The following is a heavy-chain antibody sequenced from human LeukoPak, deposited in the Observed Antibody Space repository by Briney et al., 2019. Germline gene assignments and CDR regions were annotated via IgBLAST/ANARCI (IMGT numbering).Heavy chain of an antibody. Sequence: GGSLRLSCEASGFTFSSYDMNWVRQAPGKGLEWVSVISGSGGSTDYADSVKGRFSISRDNSKNTLYPQMNSLRAEDTAVYYCAKGQLWFGEFSYFDYWGQGTLVTVSS. V-gene: IGHV3-23*01. CDR1: GFTFSSYD. CDR3: AKGQLWFGEFSYFDY. CDR2: ISGSGGST. D-gene: IGHD3-10*01. J-gene: IGHJ4*02.